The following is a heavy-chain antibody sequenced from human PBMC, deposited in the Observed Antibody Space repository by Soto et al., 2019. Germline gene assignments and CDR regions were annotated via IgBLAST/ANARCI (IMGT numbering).Heavy chain of an antibody. CDR1: GGSISSSSYY. D-gene: IGHD6-13*01. CDR2: IYYSGST. Sequence: QLQLQESGPGLVKPSETLSLTCTVSGGSISSSSYYWGWIRQPPGKGLEWIGSIYYSGSTYYNPSLKSRVTISVDTSKNQFSLKLSSVTAADTAVYYCAMEQQLVRVFDYWGQGTLVTVSS. V-gene: IGHV4-39*01. J-gene: IGHJ4*02. CDR3: AMEQQLVRVFDY.